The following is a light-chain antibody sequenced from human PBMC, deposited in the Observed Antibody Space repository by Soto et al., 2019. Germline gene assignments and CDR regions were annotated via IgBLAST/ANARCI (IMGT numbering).Light chain of an antibody. J-gene: IGKJ3*01. V-gene: IGKV1-39*01. CDR1: QSFSDY. CDR3: EQGFGASFT. Sequence: DIQLTQSPSSLSASVGDRVTITCRGSQSFSDYLNWYHQQPRKAPKLLIYGVSTLQSGVPSRFTGGASWADFTLTISGLQPDDFGTYCCEQGFGASFTLGPGSTVQIK. CDR2: GVS.